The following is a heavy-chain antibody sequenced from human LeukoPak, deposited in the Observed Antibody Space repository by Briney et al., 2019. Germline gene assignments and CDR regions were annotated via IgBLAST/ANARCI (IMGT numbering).Heavy chain of an antibody. CDR1: GGSFSGYY. D-gene: IGHD3-22*01. Sequence: SETLSLTCAVYGGSFSGYYWSWIRQPPGKGLEWIGEINHSGSTNYNPSLKSRVTISVETSKNQFSLKLSPVTAADTAVYYCARGNYYDSSGYYPSWGQGTLVTVSS. CDR2: INHSGST. J-gene: IGHJ5*02. V-gene: IGHV4-34*01. CDR3: ARGNYYDSSGYYPS.